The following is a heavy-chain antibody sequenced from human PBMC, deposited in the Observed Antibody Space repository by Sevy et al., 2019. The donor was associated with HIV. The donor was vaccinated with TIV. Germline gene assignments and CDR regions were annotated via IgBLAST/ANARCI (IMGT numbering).Heavy chain of an antibody. Sequence: GGSLRLSCAASGFTFSSYWMSWVHQAPGKGLEWVANIKRDGSEKYYVESLKGRFTISRDNAKNSLYLQMNSLKVEDTAVYYCARVHNRAHGDYGDAFDIWGQGTMVTVSS. V-gene: IGHV3-7*01. CDR2: IKRDGSEK. CDR1: GFTFSSYW. D-gene: IGHD4-17*01. CDR3: ARVHNRAHGDYGDAFDI. J-gene: IGHJ3*02.